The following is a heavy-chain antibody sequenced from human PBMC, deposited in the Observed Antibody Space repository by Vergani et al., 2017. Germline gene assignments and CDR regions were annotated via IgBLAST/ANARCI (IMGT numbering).Heavy chain of an antibody. CDR3: AKVWAAWGFDY. V-gene: IGHV3-30*02. D-gene: IGHD7-27*01. J-gene: IGHJ4*02. CDR1: GFAFRDFC. Sequence: QVQLVESGGGVVQPGGSLTLSCAASGFAFRDFCMHWVRQAPGKGLEWLAFLSYDETNKYYADSVKGRFTISRDTSKNTLYLQMSGLRVEDTAIYYCAKVWAAWGFDYWGQGTLVTVSA. CDR2: LSYDETNK.